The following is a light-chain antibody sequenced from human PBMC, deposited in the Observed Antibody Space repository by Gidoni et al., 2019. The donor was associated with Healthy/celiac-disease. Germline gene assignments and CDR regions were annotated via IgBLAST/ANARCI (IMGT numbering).Light chain of an antibody. CDR3: CSYAGSSTLGV. CDR2: EGS. Sequence: QTALTQPASVSGSPGQSITISCTGTSSDVGSYNLVSWYQQQPGKAPKLRIYEGSKRPSGVSNRFSGSKSGNTASLTISGLQAEDEADYYCCSYAGSSTLGVFGGGTKLTVL. V-gene: IGLV2-23*01. CDR1: SSDVGSYNL. J-gene: IGLJ3*02.